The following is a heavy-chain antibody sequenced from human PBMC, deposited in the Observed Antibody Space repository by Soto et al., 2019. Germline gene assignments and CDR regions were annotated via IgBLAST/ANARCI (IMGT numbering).Heavy chain of an antibody. CDR1: SGSISSSNW. CDR2: IYHSGST. D-gene: IGHD6-13*01. V-gene: IGHV4-4*02. J-gene: IGHJ4*02. CDR3: ARRPEPRIAAAGTGDFFDY. Sequence: SETLSLTCAVSSGSISSSNWWSWVRQPPGKGLEWIGEIYHSGSTNYNPSLKSRVTISVEKSRNQFSLKLSAGTAADTVVYYWARRPEPRIAAAGTGDFFDYWGQGTLVTVSS.